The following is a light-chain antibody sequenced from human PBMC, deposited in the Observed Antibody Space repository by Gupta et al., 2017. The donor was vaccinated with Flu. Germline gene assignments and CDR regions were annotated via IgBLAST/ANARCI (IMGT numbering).Light chain of an antibody. J-gene: IGKJ5*01. CDR2: AAS. CDR3: GQDDNYPNT. Sequence: AIQMTHSPSSLSASLGDRVTITCRASQGISNDLGWFQQKPGKAPKLLIFAASSLQSGVPSRFSGSGSGTDFTLTISSLQPEDFATYYGGQDDNYPNTFGQGTQLEIK. V-gene: IGKV1-6*01. CDR1: QGISND.